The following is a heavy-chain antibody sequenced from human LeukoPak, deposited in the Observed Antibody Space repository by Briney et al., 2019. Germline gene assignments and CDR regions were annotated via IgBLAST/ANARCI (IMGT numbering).Heavy chain of an antibody. D-gene: IGHD3-3*01. Sequence: PSETLSLTCAVYGGSFSGYYWSWIRQPPGKGLEWIGEINHSGSTNYNPSLKSRVTISVDTSKNQFSLKLSSVTAADTAVYYCTRVSFGPQLFASWGHGTLVTVSS. V-gene: IGHV4-34*01. CDR3: TRVSFGPQLFAS. J-gene: IGHJ4*01. CDR2: INHSGST. CDR1: GGSFSGYY.